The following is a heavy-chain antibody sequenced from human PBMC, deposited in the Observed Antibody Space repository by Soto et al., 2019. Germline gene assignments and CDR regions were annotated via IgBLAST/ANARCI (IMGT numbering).Heavy chain of an antibody. CDR1: GFTFSSYA. J-gene: IGHJ4*02. CDR3: ARGDTYYYDRSGYEAPTQPEFDY. D-gene: IGHD3-22*01. V-gene: IGHV3-30-3*01. CDR2: ISYDGSNK. Sequence: VQLVESGGGVVQPGRSLRLSCAASGFTFSSYAMHWVRQAPGKGLEWVAVISYDGSNKYYADSVKGRFTISRDNSKNTLYLQMNSLRAEDTAVYYCARGDTYYYDRSGYEAPTQPEFDYWGQGALVTVSS.